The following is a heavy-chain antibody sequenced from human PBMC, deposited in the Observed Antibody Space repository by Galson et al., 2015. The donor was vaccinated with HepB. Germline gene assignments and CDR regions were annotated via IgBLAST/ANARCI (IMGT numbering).Heavy chain of an antibody. CDR1: GDSVSRNGAA. J-gene: IGHJ3*01. CDR2: TYYRSKWYY. D-gene: IGHD1-26*01. CDR3: AHGRANAFDV. V-gene: IGHV6-1*01. Sequence: CAISGDSVSRNGAAWNWIRRSPSRGLEWLGRTYYRSKWYYDYAVSVKSRIAINPDTSKNQFSLQLNSVTPEDTAMYYCAHGRANAFDVWGQGTMVTVSS.